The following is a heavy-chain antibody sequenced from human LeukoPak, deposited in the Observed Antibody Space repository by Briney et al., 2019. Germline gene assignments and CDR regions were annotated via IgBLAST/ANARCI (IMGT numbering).Heavy chain of an antibody. CDR1: GGTLISYA. D-gene: IGHD3-16*02. Sequence: ASVKDSCKASGGTLISYAISWVRQAPGQGLEWMGRIIPIFGIANYAQKFQGRVTITADKSTSTAYMELSSLRSEDTAVYYCARVEDRDYIWGSYRLADYWGQGTLVTVSS. V-gene: IGHV1-69*04. CDR2: IIPIFGIA. J-gene: IGHJ4*02. CDR3: ARVEDRDYIWGSYRLADY.